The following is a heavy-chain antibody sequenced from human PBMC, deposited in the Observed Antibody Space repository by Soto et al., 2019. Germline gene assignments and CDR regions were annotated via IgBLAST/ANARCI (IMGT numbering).Heavy chain of an antibody. CDR3: AKGRASDCPGCTQDY. CDR1: AFTFSSYA. J-gene: IGHJ4*02. V-gene: IGHV3-23*01. CDR2: VSCSGDST. D-gene: IGHD2-21*02. Sequence: EVQLLESGGGLAQPGGSLRLSCAASAFTFSSYAMSWVRQAPGKGLEWVSAVSCSGDSTYYADSVKVQFTISRDNSKNTLYLQMNSLRAEDTAVYYCAKGRASDCPGCTQDYWGQGTLVTVSS.